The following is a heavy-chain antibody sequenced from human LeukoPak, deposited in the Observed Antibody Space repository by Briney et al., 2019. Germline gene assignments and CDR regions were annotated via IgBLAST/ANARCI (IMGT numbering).Heavy chain of an antibody. Sequence: SETLSLICTVSGGSISSSSYYWGWIRQPPGKGLEWIGSIYYSGSTYYNPSLKSRVTISVDTSKNQFSLKLSSVTAADTAVYYCARQLVGATAYFDYWGQGTLVTVSS. CDR2: IYYSGST. J-gene: IGHJ4*02. CDR3: ARQLVGATAYFDY. V-gene: IGHV4-39*01. CDR1: GGSISSSSYY. D-gene: IGHD1-26*01.